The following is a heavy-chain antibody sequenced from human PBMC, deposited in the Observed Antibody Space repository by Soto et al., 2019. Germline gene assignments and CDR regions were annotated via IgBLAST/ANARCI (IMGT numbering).Heavy chain of an antibody. CDR1: GGSFSSSSFY. CDR3: ARLVPVAAMNRGYLDV. CDR2: FHNSGST. D-gene: IGHD2-21*02. Sequence: SETLSLTCIVSGGSFSSSSFYWGWIRQSPGKGLEWIGSFHNSGSTYYNPSLESRIIISVDTSKEQFSLKLSSVSAADTAVYFCARLVPVAAMNRGYLDVWGQGTTVTVSS. V-gene: IGHV4-39*01. J-gene: IGHJ6*02.